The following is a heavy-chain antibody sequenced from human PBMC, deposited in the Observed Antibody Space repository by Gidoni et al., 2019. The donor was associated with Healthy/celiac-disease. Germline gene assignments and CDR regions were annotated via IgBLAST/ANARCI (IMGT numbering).Heavy chain of an antibody. CDR1: GYTLTELS. D-gene: IGHD2-2*01. CDR3: ATPTPYCSSTSCRHDAFDI. J-gene: IGHJ3*02. CDR2: FDPEDGET. Sequence: VQLVQSGAEVKKPGASVKVSCKVSGYTLTELSMHWVRQAPGKGLEWMGGFDPEDGETIYAQKFQGRVTMTEDTSTDTAYMELSSLRSEDTAVYYCATPTPYCSSTSCRHDAFDIWGQGTMVTVSS. V-gene: IGHV1-24*01.